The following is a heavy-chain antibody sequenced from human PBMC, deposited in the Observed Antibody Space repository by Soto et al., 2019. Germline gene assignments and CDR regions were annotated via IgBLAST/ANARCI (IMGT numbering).Heavy chain of an antibody. J-gene: IGHJ6*02. CDR3: ATGAYCSGGSCSDYYYYYYGMDV. CDR1: GFTFRSSA. V-gene: IGHV1-58*01. CDR2: LVVGTGNT. D-gene: IGHD2-15*01. Sequence: SVKVSCKTSGFTFRSSAVQWVRQARGQRLEWIGWLVVGTGNTNYAQKFQQRVTISSDRSTNTVSMELSSLTSEDTAVYYCATGAYCSGGSCSDYYYYYYGMDVWGQGTTVTVSS.